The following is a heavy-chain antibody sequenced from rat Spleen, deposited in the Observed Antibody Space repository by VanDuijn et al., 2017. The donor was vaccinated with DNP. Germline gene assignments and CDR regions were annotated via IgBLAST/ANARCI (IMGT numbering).Heavy chain of an antibody. CDR2: ITSSGGST. V-gene: IGHV5-31*01. Sequence: EVQLVETGGGLVQPGRSLKVSCVASGFTFNKYWMTWIRQVPGKGLEWVAAITSSGGSTYYPDSVKGRFTISRDDAKSSLYLQMDSLRSEDTATYYCARGVYYYSATYWYFDFWGPGTMVTVSS. CDR3: ARGVYYYSATYWYFDF. D-gene: IGHD1-1*01. J-gene: IGHJ1*01. CDR1: GFTFNKYW.